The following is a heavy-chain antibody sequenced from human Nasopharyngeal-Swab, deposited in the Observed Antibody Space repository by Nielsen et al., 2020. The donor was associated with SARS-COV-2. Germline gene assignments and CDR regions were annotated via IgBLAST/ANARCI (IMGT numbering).Heavy chain of an antibody. CDR1: GGSFSGYY. V-gene: IGHV4-34*01. J-gene: IGHJ1*01. CDR3: ARDRKLVAAGTGRGGYFQH. D-gene: IGHD6-13*01. CDR2: INHSGST. Sequence: GSLRLSCAVYGGSFSGYYWSWIRQPPGKGLEWIGEINHSGSTNYNPSLKSRVTISVDTSKNQFSLKLSSVTAADTAVYYCARDRKLVAAGTGRGGYFQHWGQGTLVTVSS.